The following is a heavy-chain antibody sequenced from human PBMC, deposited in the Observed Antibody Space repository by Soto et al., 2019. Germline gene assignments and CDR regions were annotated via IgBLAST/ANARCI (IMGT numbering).Heavy chain of an antibody. J-gene: IGHJ6*02. Sequence: GGSLRLSCAASGFTVSSNYMSWVRQAPGKGLEWVSKISSSGNTVYHTDSVKGRFAISRDNGKNSLYLQMNSLRVDDTAIYYCARLQWESLGRAGLDVWGQGTTVTVSS. CDR2: ISSSGNTV. D-gene: IGHD1-26*01. CDR3: ARLQWESLGRAGLDV. CDR1: GFTVSSNY. V-gene: IGHV3-11*04.